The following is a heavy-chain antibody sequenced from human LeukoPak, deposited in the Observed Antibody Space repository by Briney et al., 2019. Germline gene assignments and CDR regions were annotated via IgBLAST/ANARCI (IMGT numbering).Heavy chain of an antibody. CDR1: GYTFTSYD. V-gene: IGHV1-8*01. J-gene: IGHJ4*02. CDR3: ARGGNYYYDSDY. D-gene: IGHD3-22*01. CDR2: VNPNSGNT. Sequence: GASVKVSCKASGYTFTSYDINWVRQATGQGLEWMGWVNPNSGNTGYAQKFQGRVTMTRNTSISTAYMELSSLRSEDTAVYYCARGGNYYYDSDYWGQGTLVTVSS.